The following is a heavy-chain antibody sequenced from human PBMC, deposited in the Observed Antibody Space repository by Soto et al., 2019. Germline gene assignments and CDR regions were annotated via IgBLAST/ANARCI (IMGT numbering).Heavy chain of an antibody. D-gene: IGHD6-19*01. CDR2: INPSGGST. Sequence: ASVNVSCKSSGYTLTSYYMPWVRQAPGQALEWMGIINPSGGSTSYAQKFQGRVTMTRDTSTSTVYMELSSLRSEDTAVYYCARGGIPNSSGWAPRANWFDPWGQGTLVTVS. CDR3: ARGGIPNSSGWAPRANWFDP. J-gene: IGHJ5*02. V-gene: IGHV1-46*01. CDR1: GYTLTSYY.